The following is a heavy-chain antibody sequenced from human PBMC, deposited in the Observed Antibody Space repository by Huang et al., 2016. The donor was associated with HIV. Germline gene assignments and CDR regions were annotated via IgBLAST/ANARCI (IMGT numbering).Heavy chain of an antibody. CDR1: GFTFRLFG. D-gene: IGHD4-17*01. CDR2: MQSDGTNH. V-gene: IGHV3-30*02. Sequence: QVQLVESGGGVVQPGGSLRLYCSESGFTFRLFGLHWFRQPPGRGLEWVGFMQSDGTNHFYADSRKGRIIISRDNARNKLCLQVNSLRSEDAGVYYCAKDPHDNGDYSLYQYYYYLDVWGKGTTVTVSS. J-gene: IGHJ6*03. CDR3: AKDPHDNGDYSLYQYYYYLDV.